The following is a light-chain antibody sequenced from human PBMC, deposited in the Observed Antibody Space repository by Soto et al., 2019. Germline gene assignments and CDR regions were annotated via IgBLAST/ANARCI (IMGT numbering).Light chain of an antibody. CDR1: SSDVGIYNY. CDR3: SSYKTSSTRV. Sequence: QSALTQPASVSGSPGQSIAISCTGSSSDVGIYNYVSWYQQHPGKVPKPIIYEVTNRPSGVSNRFSGSKSGNTASLTISGLQAEDEADYYCSSYKTSSTRVFGTGTKVTVL. V-gene: IGLV2-14*01. J-gene: IGLJ1*01. CDR2: EVT.